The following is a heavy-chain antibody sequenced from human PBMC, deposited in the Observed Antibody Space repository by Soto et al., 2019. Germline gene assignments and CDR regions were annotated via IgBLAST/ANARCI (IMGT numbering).Heavy chain of an antibody. D-gene: IGHD3-3*02. CDR3: ARAPLPISAAGYYYGMDG. CDR2: IIPIFGTA. CDR1: GGTFSSYA. J-gene: IGHJ6*02. V-gene: IGHV1-69*06. Sequence: QVQLVQSGDEVTQPGSSVKVSCKASGGTFSSYAISWVRQAPGQGLEWMGGIIPIFGTANYAQKFQGRVTITADKSTSTAYMELSSLRSEDTAVYYGARAPLPISAAGYYYGMDGCGPGTKVTVSS.